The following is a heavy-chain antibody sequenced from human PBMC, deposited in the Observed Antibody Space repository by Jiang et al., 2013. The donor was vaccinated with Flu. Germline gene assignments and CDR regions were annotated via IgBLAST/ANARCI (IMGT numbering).Heavy chain of an antibody. Sequence: KPTQTLTLTCSLSGFSVNDFGARVSWIRQSPGKALEWLALIDWEDDKFYNTSLETRLTISKDTSNNQVVLKMTNMGPVDTATYFCARTRRGGEVKSFYFDNWGQGTLVTVSS. CDR2: IDWEDDK. V-gene: IGHV2-70*04. J-gene: IGHJ4*02. D-gene: IGHD3-10*01. CDR1: GFSVNDFGAR. CDR3: ARTRRGGEVKSFYFDN.